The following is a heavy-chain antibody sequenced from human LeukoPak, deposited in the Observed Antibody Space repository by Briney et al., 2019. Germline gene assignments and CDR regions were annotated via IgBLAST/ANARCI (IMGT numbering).Heavy chain of an antibody. CDR3: ARESRRVGEGDFDF. J-gene: IGHJ4*02. D-gene: IGHD1-26*01. CDR1: GFSFSNYG. CDR2: IRYDGSNE. Sequence: GGSLRLSCAASGFSFSNYGIHCVRQAPGKGLEWVTFIRYDGSNEYYADSVKGRFTISRDNSKNTLYLQMNSLRADDTAVYYCARESRRVGEGDFDFWGQGTLVTVSS. V-gene: IGHV3-30*02.